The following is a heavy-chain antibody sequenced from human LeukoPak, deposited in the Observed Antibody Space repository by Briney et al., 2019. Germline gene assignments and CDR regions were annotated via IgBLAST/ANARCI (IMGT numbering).Heavy chain of an antibody. Sequence: SVKVSCKASGGTFSSSAISWVRQAPGQGLEWMGKIIPILGIANYAQKFQGRVTITADKSTRTAYMEVSNLRSEDTAVYYCARSYYYESSGYYYYPYWGQGTLVTVSS. V-gene: IGHV1-69*04. CDR2: IIPILGIA. D-gene: IGHD3-22*01. CDR3: ARSYYYESSGYYYYPY. J-gene: IGHJ4*02. CDR1: GGTFSSSA.